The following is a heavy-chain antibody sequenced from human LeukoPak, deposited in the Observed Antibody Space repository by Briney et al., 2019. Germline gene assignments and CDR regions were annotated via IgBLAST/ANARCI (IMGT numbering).Heavy chain of an antibody. J-gene: IGHJ3*02. CDR1: GFTFSSYD. CDR3: ARRSAAAGIDAFDI. V-gene: IGHV3-13*01. Sequence: PGGSLRLSCAASGFTFSSYDMHWVRQATGKGLEWVSAIGTAGDTYYAGSVKGRFTVVRENAKNTLYLQMNCLRAGDTAMYYCARRSAAAGIDAFDIWGQGTMVTVSS. CDR2: IGTAGDT. D-gene: IGHD6-13*01.